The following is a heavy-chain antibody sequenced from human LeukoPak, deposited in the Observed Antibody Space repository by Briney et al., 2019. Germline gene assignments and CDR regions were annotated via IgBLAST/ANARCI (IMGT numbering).Heavy chain of an antibody. D-gene: IGHD3/OR15-3a*01. CDR1: GYPFTTYD. J-gene: IGHJ4*02. Sequence: ASVKVSCKASGYPFTTYDINWVRQAPGQGLEWVAWMNPNSGGTVYAQKFQGRVTLARDTSIGTAYMELNSLRSEDTAVYYCARVSAPRTVGAYCFDYWGQGALVTVSS. CDR3: ARVSAPRTVGAYCFDY. V-gene: IGHV1-8*01. CDR2: MNPNSGGT.